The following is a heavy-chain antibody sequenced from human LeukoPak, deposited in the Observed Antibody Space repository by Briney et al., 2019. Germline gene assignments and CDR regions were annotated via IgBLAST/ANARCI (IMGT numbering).Heavy chain of an antibody. J-gene: IGHJ4*02. CDR2: IVVGSGNT. V-gene: IGHV1-58*02. CDR1: RFTFTSSA. CDR3: AADVSSGALDY. D-gene: IGHD6-19*01. Sequence: TSVKVSCKASRFTFTSSAMQWVRQARGQRLEWIGWIVVGSGNTNYAQKFQERVTITRDMSTSTAYMELSSLRSEDTAVYYCAADVSSGALDYWGQGTLVTVSS.